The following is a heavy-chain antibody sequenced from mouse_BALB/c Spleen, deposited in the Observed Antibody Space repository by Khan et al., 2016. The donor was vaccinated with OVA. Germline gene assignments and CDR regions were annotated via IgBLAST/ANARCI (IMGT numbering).Heavy chain of an antibody. CDR3: SRREKYGYDPSWFAY. D-gene: IGHD2-2*01. Sequence: QVQLQQSGAELVRPGASVKLSCKASGYTFTSYWMNWVRQRPRQGLEWIGKINPSDSESHYNEMFKDRATLTVDKSSGTAYMQLSSLTSEDSAVXYCSRREKYGYDPSWFAYWGQGTLVTVSA. CDR1: GYTFTSYW. J-gene: IGHJ3*01. V-gene: IGHV1-52*01. CDR2: INPSDSES.